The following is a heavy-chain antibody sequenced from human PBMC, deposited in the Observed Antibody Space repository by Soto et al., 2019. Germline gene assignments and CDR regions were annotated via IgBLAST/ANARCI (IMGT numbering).Heavy chain of an antibody. CDR1: GSTFSSYA. J-gene: IGHJ3*01. CDR2: ISGSGDST. Sequence: PGGSLRLSCAASGSTFSSYAMSWVRQAPGKGLEWVSVISGSGDSTYYADSVKGRSTISRDNSKNTLYVQMNSLRAEDTAVYYCARELGYCSGGSCYMDGAFDFWGQGTMVTVSS. D-gene: IGHD2-15*01. CDR3: ARELGYCSGGSCYMDGAFDF. V-gene: IGHV3-23*01.